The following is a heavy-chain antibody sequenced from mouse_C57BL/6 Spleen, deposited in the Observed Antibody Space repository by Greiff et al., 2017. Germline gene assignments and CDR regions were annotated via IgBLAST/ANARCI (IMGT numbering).Heavy chain of an antibody. CDR3: ARVGDTYY. Sequence: VQLQQPGAELVKPGASVKLSCKASGYTFTSYWMHWVKQRPGQGLEWIGMIHPNSGSTNYNEKFKSKATLTVDKSSSPAYRQLSSRTSEDSAVSYCARVGDTYYWGQGTSVTGSS. CDR1: GYTFTSYW. V-gene: IGHV1-64*01. J-gene: IGHJ4*01. CDR2: IHPNSGST. D-gene: IGHD3-3*01.